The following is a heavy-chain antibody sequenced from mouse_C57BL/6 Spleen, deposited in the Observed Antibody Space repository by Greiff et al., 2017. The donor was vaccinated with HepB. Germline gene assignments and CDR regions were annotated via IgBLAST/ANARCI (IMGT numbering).Heavy chain of an antibody. Sequence: EVKLMESGGDLVKPGGSLKLSCAASGFTFSSYGMSWVRQTPDKRLEWVATISSGGSYTYYPDSVKGRFTISRDNAKNTLYLQMSSLKSEDTAMYYCARRYSKAMDYWGQGTSVTVSS. J-gene: IGHJ4*01. CDR1: GFTFSSYG. CDR2: ISSGGSYT. D-gene: IGHD2-5*01. V-gene: IGHV5-6*02. CDR3: ARRYSKAMDY.